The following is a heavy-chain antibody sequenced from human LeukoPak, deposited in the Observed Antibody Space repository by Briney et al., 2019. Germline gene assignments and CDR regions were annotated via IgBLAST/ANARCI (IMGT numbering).Heavy chain of an antibody. D-gene: IGHD4-17*01. CDR2: INHSGST. J-gene: IGHJ5*02. Sequence: SETLSLTCAVYGGSFSGYYWSWIRQPPGKGLEWIGEINHSGSTNYNPSLKSRVTISVDTSKNQFSLKLSSVTAADTAVYYCARDYGDYAVNWFDPWGQGTLVTVSS. CDR3: ARDYGDYAVNWFDP. CDR1: GGSFSGYY. V-gene: IGHV4-34*01.